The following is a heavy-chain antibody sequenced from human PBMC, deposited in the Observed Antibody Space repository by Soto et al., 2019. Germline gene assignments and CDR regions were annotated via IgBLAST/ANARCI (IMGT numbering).Heavy chain of an antibody. CDR3: ARGWGLVFVY. CDR1: GGSISSYY. CDR2: TYYSGST. J-gene: IGHJ4*02. Sequence: QVQLQESGPGLVKPSETLSLTCTVSGGSISSYYWSWIRQPPGKGLEWIGYTYYSGSTNYNPSLKSRVTISVDTSKNQFSLKLSSVTAADTAVYYCARGWGLVFVYWGQGTLVTVSS. V-gene: IGHV4-59*01. D-gene: IGHD2-21*02.